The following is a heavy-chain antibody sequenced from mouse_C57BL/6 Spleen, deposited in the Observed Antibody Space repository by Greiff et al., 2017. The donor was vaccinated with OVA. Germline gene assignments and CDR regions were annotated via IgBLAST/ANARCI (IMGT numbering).Heavy chain of an antibody. J-gene: IGHJ1*03. CDR2: IWSGGST. V-gene: IGHV2-2*01. CDR1: GFSLTSYG. CDR3: ARNGRESYWYFDV. Sequence: VQRVESGPGLVQPSQSLSITCTVSGFSLTSYGVHWVRQSPGKGLEWLGVIWSGGSTDYNAAFISRLSISKDNSKSQVFFKMNSLQADDTAIYYCARNGRESYWYFDVWGTGTTVTVSS.